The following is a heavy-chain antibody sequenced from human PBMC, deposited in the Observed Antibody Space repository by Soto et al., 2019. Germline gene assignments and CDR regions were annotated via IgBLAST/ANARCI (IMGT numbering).Heavy chain of an antibody. V-gene: IGHV1-69*06. D-gene: IGHD2-21*01. CDR3: ASERRAPYFDF. CDR2: IIPTFGTP. J-gene: IGHJ4*02. CDR1: GGTFSSHG. Sequence: QVQLVQSGTVVQRRGSSVKVSCQASGGTFSSHGMAWVRQAPGQGLEWMGGIIPTFGTPTYAPKFQGRVTITADKSTNTAYMELSSLRSEDTGVYYCASERRAPYFDFWGQGILITVSS.